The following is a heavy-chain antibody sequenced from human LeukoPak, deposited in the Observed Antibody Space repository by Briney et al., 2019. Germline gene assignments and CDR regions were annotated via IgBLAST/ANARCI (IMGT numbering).Heavy chain of an antibody. CDR2: ISYSGNT. V-gene: IGHV4-59*11. CDR1: GGSINSHY. Sequence: SETLSLTCTVSGGSINSHYWSWVRQPPGKGLVWIGHISYSGNTNYNPSLKSRVTISMHTSKNQLSLKLNSVTAADTAVYYCASSGQCTNGLCRDVGYMDVWGKGTTVTVSS. J-gene: IGHJ6*03. CDR3: ASSGQCTNGLCRDVGYMDV. D-gene: IGHD2-8*01.